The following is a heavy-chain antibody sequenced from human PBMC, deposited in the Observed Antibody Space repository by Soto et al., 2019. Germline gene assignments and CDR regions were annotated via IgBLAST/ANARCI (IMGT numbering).Heavy chain of an antibody. CDR2: ISGYNGDT. J-gene: IGHJ4*02. V-gene: IGHV1-18*01. Sequence: ASVKVSCKASGYSFRNYGISWVRQAPGQGLEWMGWISGYNGDTNNAQNLQGRVTMTTDASTSTAYMELRSLRSDDTAMYYCARHNLEMASFDYWGQGTMVTVSS. D-gene: IGHD3-3*01. CDR3: ARHNLEMASFDY. CDR1: GYSFRNYG.